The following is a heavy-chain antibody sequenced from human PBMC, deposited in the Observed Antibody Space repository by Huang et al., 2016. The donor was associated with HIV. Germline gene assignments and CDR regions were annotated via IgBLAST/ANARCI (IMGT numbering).Heavy chain of an antibody. CDR2: INHSGSA. J-gene: IGHJ1*01. D-gene: IGHD2-21*02. Sequence: QVRLEHWGAGLLKPSETLSLTCAVYGGSFRGYQWTWIRQSPGKGFEWIVEINHSGSATYTPSLNTLVTIPGDMSKNQFSMTMPSLSVTDTAVYLCARGLRFCRGGDCFPTHFQHWGQG. CDR3: ARGLRFCRGGDCFPTHFQH. CDR1: GGSFRGYQ. V-gene: IGHV4-34*02.